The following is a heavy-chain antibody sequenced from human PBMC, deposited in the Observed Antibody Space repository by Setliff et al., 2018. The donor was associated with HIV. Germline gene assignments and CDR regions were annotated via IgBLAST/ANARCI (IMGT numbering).Heavy chain of an antibody. CDR1: GFTFSDFY. V-gene: IGHV3-11*04. J-gene: IGHJ1*01. CDR3: ARDVSSFYAEYFQH. D-gene: IGHD6-6*01. Sequence: GGSLRLSCAASGFTFSDFYMTWIRQAPGKGLEWVSYISSSGSTIYNADSETGRFTISRDNSKNTLYLQMNSLRAEDTAVYYCARDVSSFYAEYFQHWGQGTLVTVSS. CDR2: ISSSGSTI.